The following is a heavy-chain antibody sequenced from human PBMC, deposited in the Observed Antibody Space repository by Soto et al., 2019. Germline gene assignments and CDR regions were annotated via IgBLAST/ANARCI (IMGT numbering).Heavy chain of an antibody. Sequence: GASVKVSCKASGYTFTSNDIEWVRQAPRQGLEWMGWMDPSSGNTGYAQRFQGRFMMTRNTSTNTAYMELSSLRSEDTAVYYCASQLHYDSSGYYYFSWGQGTLVTVSS. CDR3: ASQLHYDSSGYYYFS. CDR2: MDPSSGNT. V-gene: IGHV1-8*01. D-gene: IGHD3-22*01. CDR1: GYTFTSND. J-gene: IGHJ5*02.